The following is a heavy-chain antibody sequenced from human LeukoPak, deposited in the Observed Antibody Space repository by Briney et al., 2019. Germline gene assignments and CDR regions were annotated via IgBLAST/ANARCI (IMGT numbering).Heavy chain of an antibody. CDR3: AKTVAGRTTDAFDI. D-gene: IGHD6-19*01. CDR2: IWYDGSNK. Sequence: GGSLRLSCAASGFTFSSYGMHWVRQAPGKGLEWVAVIWYDGSNKYYADSVKGRFTISRDNSKNTLYLQMNSLRAEDTAVYYCAKTVAGRTTDAFDIWGQGTMVTVSS. V-gene: IGHV3-33*06. J-gene: IGHJ3*02. CDR1: GFTFSSYG.